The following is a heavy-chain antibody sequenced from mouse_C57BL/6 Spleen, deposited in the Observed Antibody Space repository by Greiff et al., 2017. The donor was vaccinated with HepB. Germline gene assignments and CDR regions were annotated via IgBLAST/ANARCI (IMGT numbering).Heavy chain of an antibody. Sequence: VQLQQSGAELVKPGASVKLSCKASGYTFTSYWMHWVKQRPGQGLEWIGMIHPNSGSTNYNEKFKSKATLTVDKSSSTAYMQLSSLTSEDSAVYYCANNYGSSLPWFAYWGQGTLVTVSA. D-gene: IGHD1-1*01. J-gene: IGHJ3*01. CDR2: IHPNSGST. V-gene: IGHV1-64*01. CDR3: ANNYGSSLPWFAY. CDR1: GYTFTSYW.